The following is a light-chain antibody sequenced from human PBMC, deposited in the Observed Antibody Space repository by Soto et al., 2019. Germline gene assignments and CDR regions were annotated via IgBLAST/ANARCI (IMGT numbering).Light chain of an antibody. Sequence: QSVVTQPPSASGTPGQRVTISCSGSSSNIGSKTVDWYQQLPGTAPTLLIYSNNQRPSGVPDRFSGSKSGTSASLAVNGLQSEDEADYYCAAWDDSLNGPLFGGGTKLTVL. V-gene: IGLV1-44*01. J-gene: IGLJ3*02. CDR1: SSNIGSKT. CDR3: AAWDDSLNGPL. CDR2: SNN.